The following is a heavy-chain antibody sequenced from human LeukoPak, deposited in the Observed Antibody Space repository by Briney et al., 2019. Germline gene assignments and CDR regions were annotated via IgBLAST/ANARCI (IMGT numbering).Heavy chain of an antibody. J-gene: IGHJ6*03. CDR2: INHSGST. Sequence: SETLSLTCTVSGGSISSYYWSWIRQPAGKGLEWIGEINHSGSTNYNPSLKSRVTISVDTSKNQFSLKLSSVIAADTAVFYCARSISSYYYYYMDVWGKGTTVTVSS. D-gene: IGHD6-6*01. V-gene: IGHV4-34*01. CDR3: ARSISSYYYYYMDV. CDR1: GGSISSYY.